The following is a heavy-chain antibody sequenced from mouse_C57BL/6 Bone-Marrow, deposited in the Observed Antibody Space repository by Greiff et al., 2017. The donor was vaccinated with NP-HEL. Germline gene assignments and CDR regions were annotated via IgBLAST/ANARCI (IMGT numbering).Heavy chain of an antibody. CDR1: GYTFTSYG. CDR2: IYPRSGNT. CDR3: ARRNYGSRWYFDV. J-gene: IGHJ1*03. D-gene: IGHD1-1*01. V-gene: IGHV1-81*01. Sequence: VQLQQSGAELVKPGASVKLSCKASGYTFTSYGISWVKQRTGQGLEWIGEIYPRSGNTYYNEKFKGKATLTADKSSSTAYMELRSLTSEDSAVYFCARRNYGSRWYFDVWGTGTTVTVSS.